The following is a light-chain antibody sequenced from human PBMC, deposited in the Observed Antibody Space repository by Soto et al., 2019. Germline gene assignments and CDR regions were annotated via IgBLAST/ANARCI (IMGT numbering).Light chain of an antibody. CDR2: EGS. J-gene: IGLJ1*01. CDR1: SSDVGCYNL. V-gene: IGLV2-23*01. CDR3: CSYTGSSYYV. Sequence: QSALTQPASVSGSPGQSITISCTGTSSDVGCYNLVSWYQQRPGKAPKFMLYEGSKRPSGVSNRFSGSKSGNAASLTISGLQAEDEAYYYCCSYTGSSYYVFGSGTKVTVL.